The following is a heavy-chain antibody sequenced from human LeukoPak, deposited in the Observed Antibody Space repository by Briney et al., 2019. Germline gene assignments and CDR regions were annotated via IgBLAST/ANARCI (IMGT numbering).Heavy chain of an antibody. CDR1: GFSFSTYE. D-gene: IGHD1-26*01. CDR2: ISGNGGTI. Sequence: GGSLRLSCAASGFSFSTYEMNWVRQAPGKGLERVSYISGNGGTIYYANSVKGRFTISRDNAKNSLYLQMNSLRAEDTAVYYCARDEVGATAYFDCWGQGILVTVSS. J-gene: IGHJ4*02. CDR3: ARDEVGATAYFDC. V-gene: IGHV3-48*03.